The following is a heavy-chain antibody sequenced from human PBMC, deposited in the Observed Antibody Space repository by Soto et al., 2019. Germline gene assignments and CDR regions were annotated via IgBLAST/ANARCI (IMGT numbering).Heavy chain of an antibody. D-gene: IGHD4-4*01. V-gene: IGHV3-43*01. J-gene: IGHJ5*02. Sequence: LRLSCAASGFTFDDYTMHWVRQAPWKGLEWVSLISWDGGSTYYADSVKGRFTISRDNSKNSLYLQMNSLRTEDTALYYCAKDLEYSKSRHPSDNWFDPWGQGTLVTVSS. CDR3: AKDLEYSKSRHPSDNWFDP. CDR2: ISWDGGST. CDR1: GFTFDDYT.